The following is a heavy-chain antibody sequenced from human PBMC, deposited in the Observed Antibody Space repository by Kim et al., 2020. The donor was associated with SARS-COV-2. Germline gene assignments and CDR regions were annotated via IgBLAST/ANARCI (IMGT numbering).Heavy chain of an antibody. D-gene: IGHD1-1*01. CDR3: ARGRYLLQIYGMDV. Sequence: ASVKVSCKASGYTFTSYDINWVRQATGQGLEWMGWMNPTSGNTGYAQKFQGRVTMTRNTSISTAYMELSSLRSEDTAVYYCARGRYLLQIYGMDVWGQGTTVTVSS. CDR2: MNPTSGNT. J-gene: IGHJ6*02. V-gene: IGHV1-8*01. CDR1: GYTFTSYD.